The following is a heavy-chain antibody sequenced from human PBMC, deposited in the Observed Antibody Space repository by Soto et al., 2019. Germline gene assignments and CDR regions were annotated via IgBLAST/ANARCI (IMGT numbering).Heavy chain of an antibody. CDR3: VGYCSSTSCYGLYYYYYMDV. J-gene: IGHJ6*03. CDR1: GRSFSGGSYY. V-gene: IGHV4-39*01. CDR2: IYYSGST. Sequence: SETLSLTCPVSGRSFSGGSYYLGWIRQHPGKGLEWIGLIYYSGSTYYNPSLKSRVTISVDTSKNQFSLKLSSVTAADTAVYYCVGYCSSTSCYGLYYYYYMDVWGKGTTVTVSS. D-gene: IGHD2-2*01.